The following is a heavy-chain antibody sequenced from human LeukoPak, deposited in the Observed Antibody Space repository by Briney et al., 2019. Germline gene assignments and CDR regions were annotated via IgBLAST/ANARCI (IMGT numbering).Heavy chain of an antibody. D-gene: IGHD3-22*01. CDR1: GYSISSGYY. J-gene: IGHJ4*02. Sequence: PSETLSLTCAVSGYSISSGYYWGWIRQPPGKGLERIGYIYYSGSTYYNPSRKSRVTISVDTSKNQFSLKLSSVTAADTAVYYCAREGYDSSGSTHWGQGTLVTVSS. CDR2: IYYSGST. CDR3: AREGYDSSGSTH. V-gene: IGHV4-38-2*02.